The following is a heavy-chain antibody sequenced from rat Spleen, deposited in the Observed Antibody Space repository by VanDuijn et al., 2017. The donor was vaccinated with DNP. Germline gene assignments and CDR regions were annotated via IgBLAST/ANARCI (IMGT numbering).Heavy chain of an antibody. D-gene: IGHD1-11*01. CDR3: AKGPNYGGYSDFFDY. Sequence: EVKLVESGGGLVQPGRSLKLSCAASEFNFNDYWMGWVRQAPGKGLEWIGEINKDSRTINYTPSLKDKFTISRDNAQNTLYLQMNKLGSEDTAIYHCAKGPNYGGYSDFFDYWGQGVMVTVSS. J-gene: IGHJ2*01. CDR2: INKDSRTI. V-gene: IGHV4-2*01. CDR1: EFNFNDYW.